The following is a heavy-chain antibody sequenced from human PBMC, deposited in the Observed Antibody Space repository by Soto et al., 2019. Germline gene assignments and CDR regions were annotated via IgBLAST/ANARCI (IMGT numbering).Heavy chain of an antibody. CDR2: ISIYNGNT. V-gene: IGHV1-18*01. Sequence: SVKVYFKASSYTFITYAINWVRQAPGQGLEWMGWISIYNGNTNYAQNLQGRVTMTADTSTSTAYMELRSLRAEDTAVYYCARSLPRGYWGQGTLVTVSS. J-gene: IGHJ4*02. CDR1: SYTFITYA. CDR3: ARSLPRGY. D-gene: IGHD7-27*01.